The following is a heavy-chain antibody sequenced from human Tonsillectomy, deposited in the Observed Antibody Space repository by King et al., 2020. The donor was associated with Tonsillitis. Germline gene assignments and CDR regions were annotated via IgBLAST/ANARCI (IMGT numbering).Heavy chain of an antibody. CDR2: TYYRSKWYN. J-gene: IGHJ6*02. CDR3: ARDEGWIQLRYYYYYGMDV. D-gene: IGHD5-18*01. Sequence: VQLQQSGPGLVKPSQTLSLTCAISGDSVSSNSAAWNWIRQSPSRGLEWLGRTYYRSKWYNDYSVSVKSRINIHPDTSKNQFSLQLISVTPEDTAAYYCARDEGWIQLRYYYYYGMDVWGQGTTVTVSS. V-gene: IGHV6-1*01. CDR1: GDSVSSNSAA.